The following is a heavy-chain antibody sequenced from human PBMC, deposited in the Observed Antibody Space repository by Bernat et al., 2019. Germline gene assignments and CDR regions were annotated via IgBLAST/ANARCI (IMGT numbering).Heavy chain of an antibody. D-gene: IGHD3-16*02. CDR3: AGPLGEFSLLNY. V-gene: IGHV3-48*02. CDR2: IGSSDTTI. J-gene: IGHJ4*02. CDR1: GFTFSTYS. Sequence: EVQLVESGGGLVQPGGSLRLSCAASGFTFSTYSMNWVRQAPGKGLEWVSYIGSSDTTIYYGDSVKGRFTISRDNAKNSLYLQMNSLRDEDTAVYYCAGPLGEFSLLNYWGQGILVTVSS.